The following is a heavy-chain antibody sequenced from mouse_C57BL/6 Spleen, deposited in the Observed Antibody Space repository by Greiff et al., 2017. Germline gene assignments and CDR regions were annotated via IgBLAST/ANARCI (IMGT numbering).Heavy chain of an antibody. CDR3: ARSFNWYDVDY. CDR2: IRKKANGYTT. CDR1: GFAFTDYY. D-gene: IGHD2-14*01. V-gene: IGHV7-3*01. Sequence: EVHLVESGGGLVQPGGSLSLSCAASGFAFTDYYMSWVRQPPGKALEWLGIIRKKANGYTTGYSASVKGRFTISRDNSQSIRYLQMNALRAEDSATYYCARSFNWYDVDYWGQGTTLTVSA. J-gene: IGHJ2*01.